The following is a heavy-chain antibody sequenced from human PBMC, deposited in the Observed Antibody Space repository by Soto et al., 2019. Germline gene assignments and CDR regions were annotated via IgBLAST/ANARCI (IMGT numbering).Heavy chain of an antibody. CDR3: ARVGGELLLDY. V-gene: IGHV4-4*02. CDR1: GGAIISSNC. J-gene: IGHJ4*02. D-gene: IGHD1-26*01. CDR2: IYHSGST. Sequence: AETLSLTCAVSGGAIISSNCLIWFRQPPGKGLEWIGEIYHSGSTNYNPSLKSRVTISVDKSKNQFSLKLSSVTAADTAVYYCARVGGELLLDYWGQGTLVTVSS.